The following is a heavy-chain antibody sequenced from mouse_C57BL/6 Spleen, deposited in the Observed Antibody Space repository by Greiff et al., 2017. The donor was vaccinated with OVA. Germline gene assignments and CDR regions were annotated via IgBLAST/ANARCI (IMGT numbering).Heavy chain of an antibody. J-gene: IGHJ2*01. Sequence: VQLQQSGAELVKPGASVKMSCKASGYTFTSYWITWVKQRPGQGLEWIGDIYPGSGSTNYNEKFKSKATLTVDTSSSTAYMQLSSLTSEDSAVYYCASYDYDDLPFDYWGQGTTLTVSS. CDR3: ASYDYDDLPFDY. CDR1: GYTFTSYW. D-gene: IGHD2-4*01. V-gene: IGHV1-55*01. CDR2: IYPGSGST.